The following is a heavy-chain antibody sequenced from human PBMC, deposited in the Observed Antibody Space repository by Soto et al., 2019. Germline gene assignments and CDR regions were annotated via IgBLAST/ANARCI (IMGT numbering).Heavy chain of an antibody. CDR1: GFIFENFG. CDR2: ISGSGFKK. CDR3: AKNQGVELVPLATVDWFDP. V-gene: IGHV3-23*01. J-gene: IGHJ5*02. Sequence: LRLSCAASGFIFENFGMSWVRQAPGKGLEWISSISGSGFKKYYADSVKGRFTISRDNSKSTVYLELNNLSAEDTAVYHCAKNQGVELVPLATVDWFDPWGQGSVVTFSS. D-gene: IGHD1-26*01.